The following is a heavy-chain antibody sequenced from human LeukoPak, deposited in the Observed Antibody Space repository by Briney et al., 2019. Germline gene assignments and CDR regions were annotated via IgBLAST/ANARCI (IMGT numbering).Heavy chain of an antibody. D-gene: IGHD2-15*01. CDR2: IYYSGST. CDR1: GGSISSGGYY. V-gene: IGHV4-31*03. Sequence: SQTLSLTCTVSGGSISSGGYYCSWIRQHPGKGLEWIGYIYYSGSTYYNPSLKSRVTISVDTSKNQFSLKLSSVTAADTAVYYCARAVAANPTNNWFDPWGQGTLVTVSS. CDR3: ARAVAANPTNNWFDP. J-gene: IGHJ5*02.